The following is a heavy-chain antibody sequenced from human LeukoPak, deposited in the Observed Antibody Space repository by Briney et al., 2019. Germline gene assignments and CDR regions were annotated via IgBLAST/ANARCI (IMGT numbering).Heavy chain of an antibody. V-gene: IGHV1-8*01. Sequence: ASVKVSCKASGYTFTSYDINWVRQATGQGLEWMGWMNPNSANTGYAQKFQGRVSMTRNTSISTAYMELSSLRSEDTAVYNCARAHCSSASCYPKDAFDIWGQGAMVTVSS. J-gene: IGHJ3*02. D-gene: IGHD2-2*01. CDR2: MNPNSANT. CDR1: GYTFTSYD. CDR3: ARAHCSSASCYPKDAFDI.